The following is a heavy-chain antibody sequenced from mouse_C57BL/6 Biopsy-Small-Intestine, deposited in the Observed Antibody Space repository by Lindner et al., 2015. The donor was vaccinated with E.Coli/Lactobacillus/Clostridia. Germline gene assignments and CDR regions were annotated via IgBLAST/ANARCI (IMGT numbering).Heavy chain of an antibody. D-gene: IGHD2-2*01. J-gene: IGHJ4*01. CDR2: IYPGSGSS. V-gene: IGHV1-84*01. Sequence: VQLQESGPEQVKPGASVKISCKASGYSFTDYYINWVKQRPGQGLEWIGWIYPGSGSSKYNEKFEGKATLTVDTSSSTVYMQPSSLTSEDSAVYFCARMGRLLDYWGQGTSVTVSS. CDR3: ARMGRLLDY. CDR1: GYSFTDYY.